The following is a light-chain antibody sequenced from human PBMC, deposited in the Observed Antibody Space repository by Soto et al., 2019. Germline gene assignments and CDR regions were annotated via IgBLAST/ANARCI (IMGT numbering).Light chain of an antibody. J-gene: IGLJ1*01. V-gene: IGLV2-14*01. CDR1: SGDVGAYDY. CDR2: EVS. Sequence: QSALTQPASVSGSPGQSIAISCTGTSGDVGAYDYVSWYQHHPDKAPKLMIYEVSNRPSGVSDRSSGSKSVYTATLTISGLQAEDEADYYCASHTTSDTRVFGTGTKLTVL. CDR3: ASHTTSDTRV.